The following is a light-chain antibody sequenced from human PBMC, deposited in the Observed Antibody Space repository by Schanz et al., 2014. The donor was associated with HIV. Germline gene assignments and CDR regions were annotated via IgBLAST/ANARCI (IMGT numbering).Light chain of an antibody. Sequence: EIVLTQSPGTLSLSPGERATLSCRASQRVSNNHNLAWYQQKPGQAPRLLIYGVYIRATGSPDRFSGSGYGPDFTLTISRLEPEDFAVYYCQHYGTSPPAFTFGPGTKVDIK. CDR2: GVY. CDR3: QHYGTSPPAFT. J-gene: IGKJ3*01. CDR1: QRVSNNH. V-gene: IGKV3-20*01.